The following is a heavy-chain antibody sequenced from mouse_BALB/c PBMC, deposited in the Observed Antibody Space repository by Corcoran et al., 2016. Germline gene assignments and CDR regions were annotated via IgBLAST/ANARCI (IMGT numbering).Heavy chain of an antibody. J-gene: IGHJ3*01. Sequence: EVQLQQSGAELVRPGALVKLSCKASGFNIKDYYMHWVKQRPEQGLEWIGWIDPENGNTIYDPKFQGKASITADTSSNTAYLQLSSLTSEDSAVYYCARKGGYHGAWFAYWGQGTLVTVSA. CDR2: IDPENGNT. CDR3: ARKGGYHGAWFAY. V-gene: IGHV14-1*02. CDR1: GFNIKDYY. D-gene: IGHD2-2*01.